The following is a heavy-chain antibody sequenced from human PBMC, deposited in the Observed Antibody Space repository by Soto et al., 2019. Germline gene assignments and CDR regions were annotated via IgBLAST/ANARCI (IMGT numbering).Heavy chain of an antibody. CDR2: IVYSGST. Sequence: QVQLQESGPGLVKPSETLSLTCTVSGASVATGTYYWSWIRQPPGKGLEWMGYIVYSGSTNYNPPLKSRLTMVVDTSKSPLSRKLKSVTAADTAVYYCATFVSTGRGMWFDPWGQGTLVTFSS. J-gene: IGHJ5*02. CDR1: GASVATGTYY. D-gene: IGHD6-19*01. CDR3: ATFVSTGRGMWFDP. V-gene: IGHV4-61*01.